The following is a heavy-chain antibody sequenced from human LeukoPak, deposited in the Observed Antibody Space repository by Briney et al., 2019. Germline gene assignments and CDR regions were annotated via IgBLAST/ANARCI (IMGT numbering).Heavy chain of an antibody. D-gene: IGHD7-27*01. CDR1: GFTFSSYS. Sequence: GGSLRLSCAASGFTFSSYSMNWVRQAPGKGLEWVSYINSGSSAIYYADSVKGRFTISRDNAKNSLYLQMNSLRDEDTAVYYCARDPPLTGDYYFDYWGQGTLVTVSS. V-gene: IGHV3-48*02. CDR2: INSGSSAI. CDR3: ARDPPLTGDYYFDY. J-gene: IGHJ4*02.